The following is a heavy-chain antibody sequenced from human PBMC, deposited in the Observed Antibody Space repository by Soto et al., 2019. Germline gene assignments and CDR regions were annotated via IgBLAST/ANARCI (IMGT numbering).Heavy chain of an antibody. CDR1: GYTFTIYG. J-gene: IGHJ5*02. CDR3: KRAPPYYFDSSDLYGVRRHGFAP. CDR2: ISAYNGNT. D-gene: IGHD3-22*01. V-gene: IGHV1-18*01. Sequence: ASLKVSCKASGYTFTIYGISWVRQAPGQGLEWMGWISAYNGNTNYAQKLQGRVTMTTDTSTSTAYMELRSLRSDDTAVYYCKRAPPYYFDSSDLYGVRRHGFAPWGQGTLVTVSS.